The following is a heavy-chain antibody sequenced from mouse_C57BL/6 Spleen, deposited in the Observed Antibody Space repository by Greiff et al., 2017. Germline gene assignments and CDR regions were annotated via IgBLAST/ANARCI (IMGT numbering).Heavy chain of an antibody. J-gene: IGHJ4*01. V-gene: IGHV1-4*01. CDR2: INPSSGYT. D-gene: IGHD1-1*01. CDR1: GYTFTSYT. Sequence: QVQLQQSGAELARPGASVKMSCKASGYTFTSYTMHWVKQRPGQGLEWIGYINPSSGYTKYNQNFKDKATLTADKSSSTAYMQLSSLTSEDSAVYYCAREEWYLDYCGSRFAMDYWGQGTTVTVSS. CDR3: AREEWYLDYCGSRFAMDY.